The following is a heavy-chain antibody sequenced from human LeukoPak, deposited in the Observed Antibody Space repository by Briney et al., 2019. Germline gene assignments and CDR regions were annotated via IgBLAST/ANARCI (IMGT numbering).Heavy chain of an antibody. D-gene: IGHD2-2*01. Sequence: GGSLRLSCAASGFTFSSYWMHWVRQAPGKGLVWVSRINSDGSSTSYADSVKGRFTISRDNAKNTLYLQMNSPRAEDTAVYYCARRVVVPAAPYYFDYWGQGTLVTVSS. CDR2: INSDGSST. CDR1: GFTFSSYW. J-gene: IGHJ4*02. CDR3: ARRVVVPAAPYYFDY. V-gene: IGHV3-74*01.